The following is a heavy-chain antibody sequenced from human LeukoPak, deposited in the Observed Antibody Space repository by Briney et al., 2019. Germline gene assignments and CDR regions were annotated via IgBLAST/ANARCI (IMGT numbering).Heavy chain of an antibody. V-gene: IGHV3-7*01. CDR3: ARFSRSTSW. CDR2: IKQDGSQR. Sequence: GGSLRLSCTASGFTFSDYWMTWVRQAPGKGPEWVANIKQDGSQRYYVDSVKGRFTISRDNAKNSLYLQMNSLRAEDTAVYYCARFSRSTSWWGQGTLVTVSS. D-gene: IGHD2-2*01. J-gene: IGHJ4*02. CDR1: GFTFSDYW.